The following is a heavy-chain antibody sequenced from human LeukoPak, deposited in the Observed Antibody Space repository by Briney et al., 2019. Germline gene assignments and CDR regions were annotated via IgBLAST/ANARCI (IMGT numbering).Heavy chain of an antibody. V-gene: IGHV6-1*01. Sequence: SQTLSLTCAISGDSVSSNSAAWNWTRQSPSRGLEWLGRTYYRSKWYNDYAVSVKSRITINPDTSKNQFSLQLNSVTPEDTAVYYCARSSAMVEYYYYGMDVWGQGTTVTVSS. CDR3: ARSSAMVEYYYYGMDV. CDR1: GDSVSSNSAA. D-gene: IGHD5-18*01. J-gene: IGHJ6*02. CDR2: TYYRSKWYN.